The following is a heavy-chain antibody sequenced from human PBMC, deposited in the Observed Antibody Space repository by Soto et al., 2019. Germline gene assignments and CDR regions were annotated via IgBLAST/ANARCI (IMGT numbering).Heavy chain of an antibody. CDR1: GFSLSTSGVG. J-gene: IGHJ4*02. CDR3: ARFVITGTTSDY. D-gene: IGHD1-7*01. V-gene: IGHV2-5*02. Sequence: SGPTLVKPTQTLTLTCTFSGFSLSTSGVGVGWIRQPPGKALEWLALIYWDDDKRYSPSLKSRLTITKDTSKNQVVLTMTNMDPVDTATYYCARFVITGTTSDYWGQGTLVTVSS. CDR2: IYWDDDK.